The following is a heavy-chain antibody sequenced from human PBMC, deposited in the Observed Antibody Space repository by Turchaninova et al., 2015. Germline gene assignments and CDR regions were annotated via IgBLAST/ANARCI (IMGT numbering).Heavy chain of an antibody. CDR2: TNHSGST. V-gene: IGHV4-34*01. CDR3: ARRGWLGPPGV. D-gene: IGHD5-12*01. J-gene: IGHJ4*02. Sequence: QVQLQQWGAGLLKPSETLSLTCAVYGGSFSGYYWSWIRQPPGKGLEWNGETNHSGSTNYNPSPKSRVTISVDTSKNQFSLELSSVTAADTAVYYCARRGWLGPPGVWGQGTLVTVSS. CDR1: GGSFSGYY.